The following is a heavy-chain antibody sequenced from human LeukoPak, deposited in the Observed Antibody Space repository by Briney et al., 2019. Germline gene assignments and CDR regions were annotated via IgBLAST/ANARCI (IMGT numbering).Heavy chain of an antibody. CDR3: AKGADYYYDSTTLDY. Sequence: GGSLRLSCAASGFTFSSYGMHWVRQAPGKGLEWVAFIRYDGSNKYYADSAKGRFTISRDNSKNTLYLQMNSLRAEDTAVYYCAKGADYYYDSTTLDYWGQGTLVTVSS. D-gene: IGHD3-22*01. CDR1: GFTFSSYG. CDR2: IRYDGSNK. V-gene: IGHV3-30*02. J-gene: IGHJ4*02.